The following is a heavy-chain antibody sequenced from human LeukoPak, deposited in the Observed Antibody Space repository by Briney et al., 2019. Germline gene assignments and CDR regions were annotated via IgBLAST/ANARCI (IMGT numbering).Heavy chain of an antibody. D-gene: IGHD1-14*01. V-gene: IGHV4-39*07. CDR1: GGSISSSSYY. CDR3: ARIFLHNLAYYYGMDV. CDR2: IYYSGST. Sequence: SETLSLTCTVSGGSISSSSYYWGWIRQPPGKGLEWIGSIYYSGSTYYNPSLKSRVTISVDKSKNQFSLKLSSVTAADTAEYYCARIFLHNLAYYYGMDVWGQGTTVTVSS. J-gene: IGHJ6*02.